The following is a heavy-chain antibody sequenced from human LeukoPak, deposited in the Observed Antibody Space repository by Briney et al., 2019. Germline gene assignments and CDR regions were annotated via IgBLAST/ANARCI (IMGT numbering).Heavy chain of an antibody. V-gene: IGHV1-2*02. D-gene: IGHD3-16*02. J-gene: IGHJ4*02. CDR2: INPNSGGT. CDR1: GYTFTGYY. Sequence: GASVEVSCKASGYTFTGYYMHWVRQAPGQGLEWMGWINPNSGGTNYAQKFQGRVTMTRDTSISTAYMELSRLRSDDTAVYYCARRGMITFGGVIVPLDYWGQGTLVTVSS. CDR3: ARRGMITFGGVIVPLDY.